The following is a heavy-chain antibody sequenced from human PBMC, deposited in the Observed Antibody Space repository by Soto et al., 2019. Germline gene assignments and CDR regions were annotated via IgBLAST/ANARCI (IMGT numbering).Heavy chain of an antibody. V-gene: IGHV3-23*01. J-gene: IGHJ4*02. CDR2: IDGGGRTT. CDR1: GFTFSGYG. Sequence: VGSLRLSCSASGFTFSGYGMTWVRQVAGRGLEWVSAIDGGGRTTYYADSVRGRFTISRDKSTNTLYLQMGSLRDEDTAVYYCARAPGWPFYFDYWGQGTLVTVSS. CDR3: ARAPGWPFYFDY.